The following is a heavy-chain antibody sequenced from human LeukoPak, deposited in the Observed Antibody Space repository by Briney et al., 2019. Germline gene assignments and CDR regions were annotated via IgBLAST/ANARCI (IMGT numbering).Heavy chain of an antibody. CDR2: IYSGGST. CDR1: GFTVSSYY. V-gene: IGHV3-66*01. CDR3: ARDDYGDMCFDY. J-gene: IGHJ4*02. Sequence: GGSLRLSCAAPGFTVSSYYMSWVRQAPGKGLEWVSVIYSGGSTYYADSVKGRFTISRDNSKNTLYLQMNSLRAEDTAVYYCARDDYGDMCFDYWGQGTLVTVSS. D-gene: IGHD4-17*01.